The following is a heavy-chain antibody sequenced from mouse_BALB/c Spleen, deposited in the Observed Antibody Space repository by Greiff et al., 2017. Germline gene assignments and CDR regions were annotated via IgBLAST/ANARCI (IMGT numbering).Heavy chain of an antibody. J-gene: IGHJ3*01. V-gene: IGHV1-54*01. CDR3: ARSGSSYSWFAY. CDR1: GYAFTNYL. CDR2: INPGSGGT. D-gene: IGHD1-1*01. Sequence: VQLVESGAELVRPGTSVKVSCKASGYAFTNYLIEWVKQRPGQGLEWIGVINPGSGGTNYNEKFKGKATLTADKSSSTAYMQLSSLTSDDSAVYFCARSGSSYSWFAYWGQGTLVTVSA.